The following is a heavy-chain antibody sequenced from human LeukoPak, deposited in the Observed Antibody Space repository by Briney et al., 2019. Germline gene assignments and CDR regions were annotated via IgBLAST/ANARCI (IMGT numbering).Heavy chain of an antibody. V-gene: IGHV4-59*01. Sequence: PSETLSLTCTVSGGSISSYYWSWIRQPPGKGLEWIGYIYYSGSTNYNPSLKSRVTISVDTSKNQFSLKLSSVTAADTAVYYCARGLPKGGVVPAARFDYWGQGTLVTVSS. D-gene: IGHD2-2*01. CDR2: IYYSGST. CDR3: ARGLPKGGVVPAARFDY. CDR1: GGSISSYY. J-gene: IGHJ4*02.